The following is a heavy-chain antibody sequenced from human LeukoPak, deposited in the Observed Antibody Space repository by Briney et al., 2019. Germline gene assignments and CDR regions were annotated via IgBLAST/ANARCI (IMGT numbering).Heavy chain of an antibody. CDR3: ARGGWGTAIDH. Sequence: GGSLRLSCAASGFTFSAYWMHWVRQAQGKGLVWVSQINNDGIGSTYADSVKGRFTISRDNAKNTVDLQMNSLRAEDTAVYYCARGGWGTAIDHLGQGTMVTVSP. J-gene: IGHJ4*02. CDR1: GFTFSAYW. CDR2: INNDGIGS. V-gene: IGHV3-74*01. D-gene: IGHD1-7*01.